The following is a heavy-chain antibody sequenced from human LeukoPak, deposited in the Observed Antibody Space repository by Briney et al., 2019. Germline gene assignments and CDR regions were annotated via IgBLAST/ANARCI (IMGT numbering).Heavy chain of an antibody. CDR1: GGSISSGGYY. V-gene: IGHV4-31*03. J-gene: IGHJ4*02. CDR3: ARSPGDRKKCFDY. Sequence: PSETLSLTCTVSGGSISSGGYYWSWIRQHPGKGLEWIGYIYYSGSTYYNPSLKSRVTISVDTSKNQFSLKLRSVTAADTAVYYCARSPGDRKKCFDYWGQGTLVTVSS. CDR2: IYYSGST. D-gene: IGHD7-27*01.